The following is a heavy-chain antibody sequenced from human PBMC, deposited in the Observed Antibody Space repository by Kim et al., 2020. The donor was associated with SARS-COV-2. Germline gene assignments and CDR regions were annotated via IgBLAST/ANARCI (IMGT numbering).Heavy chain of an antibody. Sequence: GGSLRLSCAASGFTFSSYGMHWVRQAPGKGLEWVAVISYDGSNKYYADSVKGRFTISRDNSKNTLYLQMNSLRAEDTAVYYCAKEQGSSSWYPDPRLYYYYYGMDVWGQGTTVTVSS. CDR3: AKEQGSSSWYPDPRLYYYYYGMDV. V-gene: IGHV3-30*18. CDR2: ISYDGSNK. J-gene: IGHJ6*02. D-gene: IGHD6-13*01. CDR1: GFTFSSYG.